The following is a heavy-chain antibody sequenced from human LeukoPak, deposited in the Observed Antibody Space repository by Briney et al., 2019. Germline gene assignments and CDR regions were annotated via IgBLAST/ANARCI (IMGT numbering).Heavy chain of an antibody. CDR2: INAGNDNT. CDR3: ARASPSGNYYYYGMDV. V-gene: IGHV1-3*01. J-gene: IGHJ6*02. Sequence: EASVKVSCKSTGYTFTSYAIHWVRQAPGQRLEWMGWINAGNDNTKYSRKFQGRVTITRDTSASTAYMELSSLRPEDTAVYYCARASPSGNYYYYGMDVWGQGTTVTVSS. D-gene: IGHD1-26*01. CDR1: GYTFTSYA.